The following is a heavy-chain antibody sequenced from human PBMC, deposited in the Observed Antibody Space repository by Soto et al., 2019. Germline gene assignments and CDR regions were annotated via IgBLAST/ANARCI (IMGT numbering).Heavy chain of an antibody. CDR2: IYPGDSDT. CDR1: GYSFTSYW. Sequence: GESLQISFKGSGYSFTSYWIGWVRQMPGKGLEWMGIIYPGDSDTRYSPSFQGQVTISADKSISTAYLQWSSLKASDTAMYYCARLLGYCSSTSCYREYYFDYWGQGTLVTVSS. J-gene: IGHJ4*02. CDR3: ARLLGYCSSTSCYREYYFDY. D-gene: IGHD2-2*01. V-gene: IGHV5-51*01.